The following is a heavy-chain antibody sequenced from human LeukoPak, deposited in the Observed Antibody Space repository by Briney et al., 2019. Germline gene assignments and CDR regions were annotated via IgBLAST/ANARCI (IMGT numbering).Heavy chain of an antibody. CDR3: SRSGPGSCSGDSCYSNY. D-gene: IGHD2-15*01. CDR1: GYSFPSYG. J-gene: IGHJ4*02. Sequence: GASVKVSCKASGYSFPSYGISWVRQAPGQGPEWMGWISAYNGNTNYAQKLQGRITMTTDTSTNTAYMELRSLRSDDTAVYYCSRSGPGSCSGDSCYSNYWGQGTLVTVSS. V-gene: IGHV1-18*01. CDR2: ISAYNGNT.